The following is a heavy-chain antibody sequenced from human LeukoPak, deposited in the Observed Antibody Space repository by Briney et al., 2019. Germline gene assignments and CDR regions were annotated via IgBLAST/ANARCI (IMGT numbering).Heavy chain of an antibody. Sequence: PSETLSLTCAVYGGSFSGYYWSWIRQPPGKGLEWIGEINHSGSTNYNPSLKSRVTISVDTSKNQFSLKLSSVTAADTAVYYCARRTAMVNLDYWGQGILVTVSS. CDR2: INHSGST. D-gene: IGHD5-18*01. CDR3: ARRTAMVNLDY. CDR1: GGSFSGYY. V-gene: IGHV4-34*01. J-gene: IGHJ4*02.